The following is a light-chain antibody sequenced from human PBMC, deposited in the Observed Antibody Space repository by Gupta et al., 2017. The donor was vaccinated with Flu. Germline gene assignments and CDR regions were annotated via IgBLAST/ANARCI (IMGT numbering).Light chain of an antibody. CDR3: QLGDTRGNHPV. V-gene: IGLV3-21*02. CDR2: YDR. Sequence: SYVLTQPPSVSVVPGLTARITCEGNNIGSKSVHWCQQRPGQAPVLVLYYDRDRPSGIPERFSGSNSGNTATLTISRVEAGDEADYYCQLGDTRGNHPVFGGGTKLTVL. J-gene: IGLJ2*01. CDR1: NIGSKS.